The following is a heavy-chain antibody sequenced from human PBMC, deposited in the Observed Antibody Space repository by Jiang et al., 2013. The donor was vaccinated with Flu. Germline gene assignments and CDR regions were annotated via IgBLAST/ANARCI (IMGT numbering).Heavy chain of an antibody. J-gene: IGHJ4*02. V-gene: IGHV4-31*03. CDR2: ISYSGST. CDR3: ARAGGYCSGGNCYNYYFDS. Sequence: GPGLVKSSQTLSLTCTVSDGSISSGGYYWSWIRQHPGKGLEWIGYISYSGSTYYNPSLKSRVTISLDTSEDQFSLKVTSVTAADTAFYYCARAGGYCSGGNCYNYYFDSWGQGTLVTVSS. CDR1: DGSISSGGYY. D-gene: IGHD2-15*01.